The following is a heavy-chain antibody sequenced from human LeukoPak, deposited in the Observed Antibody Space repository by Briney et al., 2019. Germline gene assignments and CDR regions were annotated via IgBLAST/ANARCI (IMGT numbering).Heavy chain of an antibody. D-gene: IGHD2-21*02. J-gene: IGHJ3*02. V-gene: IGHV3-30*04. Sequence: PGGSLRLSCAASGFTFSNYFMHWVRQAPGKGLEWVADIASDGSHTFYVGSVKGRFTISRDNSKNTLYLQMNSLRAEDTAVYFCARERQDTVIHSGAFDIWGQGTMVTVSS. CDR2: IASDGSHT. CDR3: ARERQDTVIHSGAFDI. CDR1: GFTFSNYF.